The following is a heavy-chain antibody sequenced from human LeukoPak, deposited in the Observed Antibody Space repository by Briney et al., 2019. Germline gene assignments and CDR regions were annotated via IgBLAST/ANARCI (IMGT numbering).Heavy chain of an antibody. CDR1: GFTFDGYA. Sequence: GGSLRLSCAASGFTFDGYAMHWVRQAPGRGLEWVSLISADGGSTYYADSVKGRFTISRDNSKNSLYLQMNSLRTEDTAMYYCASSRGYDRGTLDYWGQGTLVTVSS. CDR2: ISADGGST. V-gene: IGHV3-43*02. J-gene: IGHJ4*02. D-gene: IGHD5-12*01. CDR3: ASSRGYDRGTLDY.